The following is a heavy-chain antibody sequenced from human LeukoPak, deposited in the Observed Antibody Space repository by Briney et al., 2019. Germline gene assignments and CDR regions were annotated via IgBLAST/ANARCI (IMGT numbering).Heavy chain of an antibody. V-gene: IGHV3-21*01. CDR1: GFTFSRYS. Sequence: GGTLRLSCAASGFTFSRYSMNWVRQAPGKGLEWVSSISSSSSYIYYADSVKGRFTISRDNAKNSLYLQMNSLRAEDTAVYYCARAIVVPAEYYYYGMDVWGQGTTVTVSS. CDR2: ISSSSSYI. CDR3: ARAIVVPAEYYYYGMDV. D-gene: IGHD2-2*01. J-gene: IGHJ6*02.